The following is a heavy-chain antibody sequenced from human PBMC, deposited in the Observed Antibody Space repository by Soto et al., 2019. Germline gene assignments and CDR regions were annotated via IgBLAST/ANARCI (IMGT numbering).Heavy chain of an antibody. CDR3: AKDIVAVGGYETFDF. J-gene: IGHJ4*02. V-gene: IGHV3-23*01. Sequence: EVQLSQSGGGLVQPGGSLRLSCAASGFTFSNFAMRWVRQAPGKGLEWVSDISGSGGSTYYAESVKGRFTISRDNSKNKLFLQMNSLRVEDKAVYYCAKDIVAVGGYETFDFLGQGTMVTVSS. CDR1: GFTFSNFA. D-gene: IGHD5-12*01. CDR2: ISGSGGST.